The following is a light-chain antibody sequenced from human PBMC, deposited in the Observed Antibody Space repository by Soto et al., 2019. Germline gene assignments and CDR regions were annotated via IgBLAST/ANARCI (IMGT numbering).Light chain of an antibody. J-gene: IGKJ4*01. CDR1: QAIIRH. CDR2: DAS. Sequence: DIQITQSPSSLSASVGDRVTISCRASQAIIRHLNWYQQSPGKAPNLLIYDASYLQGGVPSRFSGSGSGTDFTLTISSLQPEDVATYYCQKCKVAPFTFGGGTKVNIK. V-gene: IGKV1-39*01. CDR3: QKCKVAPFT.